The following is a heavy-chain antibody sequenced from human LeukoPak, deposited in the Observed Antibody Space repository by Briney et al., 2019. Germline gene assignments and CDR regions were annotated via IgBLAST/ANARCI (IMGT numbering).Heavy chain of an antibody. CDR1: GFTFSTYS. CDR3: ARVLDGSNDC. J-gene: IGHJ4*02. CDR2: ISSSSSTI. Sequence: PGGSLRLSCAASGFTFSTYSMNWVRQAPGKGPEWVSYISSSSSTIYYADSVKGRFTISRDSARNSLYLQMNSLRAEDTAVYYCARVLDGSNDCWGQGTLVTVSS. V-gene: IGHV3-48*01. D-gene: IGHD3-10*01.